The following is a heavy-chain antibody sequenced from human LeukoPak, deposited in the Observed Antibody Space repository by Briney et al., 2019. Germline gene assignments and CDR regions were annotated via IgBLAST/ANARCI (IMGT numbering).Heavy chain of an antibody. CDR2: FYTSGST. CDR3: ARSGRGYSYGPMYYFDY. V-gene: IGHV4-4*08. Sequence: PSETPSLTCTVSGGPLSSFLLGWIRPPPGEGPGLIWDFYTSGSTNYNPSLKSRVTISVDTSKDQFSLKLRSVTAADTAVYYCARSGRGYSYGPMYYFDYWGQGTLVTVSS. CDR1: GGPLSSFL. J-gene: IGHJ4*02. D-gene: IGHD5-18*01.